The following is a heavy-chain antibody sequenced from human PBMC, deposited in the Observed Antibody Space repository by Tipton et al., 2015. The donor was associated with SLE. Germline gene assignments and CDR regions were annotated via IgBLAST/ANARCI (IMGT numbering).Heavy chain of an antibody. D-gene: IGHD3-16*01. Sequence: TLSLTCTVSGGSISSYYWSWIRQPPGKGLEWIGEINHSGSTNYNPSLKSRVTISVDTSKNQFSLKLSSVTAADTAVYYCAGGGGFDPWGQGTLVTVSS. CDR2: INHSGST. J-gene: IGHJ5*02. CDR1: GGSISSYY. V-gene: IGHV4-34*01. CDR3: AGGGGFDP.